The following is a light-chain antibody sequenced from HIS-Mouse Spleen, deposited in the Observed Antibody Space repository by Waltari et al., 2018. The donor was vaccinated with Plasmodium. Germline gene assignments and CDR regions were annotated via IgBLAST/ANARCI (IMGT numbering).Light chain of an antibody. CDR2: GAS. CDR3: QQYNNWSFT. CDR1: QSVSSN. Sequence: EIVMPQSPATLSVSPGERATLSCRASQSVSSNLAGSQQKPGQAPRLLIYGASTRSTGIPARFSGSGSGKEFTLTISSLQSEDFAVYYCQQYNNWSFTFGPGTKVDIK. J-gene: IGKJ3*01. V-gene: IGKV3-15*01.